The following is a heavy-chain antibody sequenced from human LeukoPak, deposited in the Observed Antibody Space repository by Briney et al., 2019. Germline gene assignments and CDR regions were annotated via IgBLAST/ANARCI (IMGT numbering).Heavy chain of an antibody. CDR2: IIPIFGTA. CDR3: ARGAEVVVPAAIHYGFGYAFDI. J-gene: IGHJ3*02. CDR1: GGTFSSYA. Sequence: GASVKVSCKASGGTFSSYAISWVRQAPGQGLEWMGGIIPIFGTANYAQKFQGRVTITADESTSTAYMELSSLRSEDTAVYYCARGAEVVVPAAIHYGFGYAFDIWGQGTMVTVSS. D-gene: IGHD2-2*02. V-gene: IGHV1-69*13.